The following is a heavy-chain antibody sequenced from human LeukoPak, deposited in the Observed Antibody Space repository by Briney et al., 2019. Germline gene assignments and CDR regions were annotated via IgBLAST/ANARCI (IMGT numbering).Heavy chain of an antibody. CDR1: GFTFKNYA. Sequence: GGSLRLSCAASGFTFKNYALNWVRQPPGKGLEWISYISGDGATIYFADSLRGRFTISRDNADNSLYLQMTSLRNEDTAVYFCVRDDGRSYLIDHWGQGTLVTVSS. CDR3: VRDDGRSYLIDH. CDR2: ISGDGATI. V-gene: IGHV3-48*02. J-gene: IGHJ4*02. D-gene: IGHD2-8*01.